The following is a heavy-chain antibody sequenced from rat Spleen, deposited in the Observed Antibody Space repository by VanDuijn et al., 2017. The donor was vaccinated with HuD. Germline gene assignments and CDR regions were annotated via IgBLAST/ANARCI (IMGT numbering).Heavy chain of an antibody. D-gene: IGHD1-2*01. J-gene: IGHJ2*01. V-gene: IGHV5S23*01. CDR1: GFTFSDYA. Sequence: EVQLVESGGGLVQPGRSLKVSCAASGFTFSDYAMAWVRQAPKKGLEWVASISTGGGNTYYRDSVKGRFTISRDNAKSTLYLQMDSLRSEDTATYYCAKNIYYSSYLYYFDYWGQGVMVIVSS. CDR3: AKNIYYSSYLYYFDY. CDR2: ISTGGGNT.